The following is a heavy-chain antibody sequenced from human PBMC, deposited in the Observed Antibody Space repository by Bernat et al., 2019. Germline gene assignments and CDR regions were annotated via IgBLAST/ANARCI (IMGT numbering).Heavy chain of an antibody. CDR2: ISSDSRQI. J-gene: IGHJ4*02. V-gene: IGHV3-21*01. D-gene: IGHD5-12*01. Sequence: EVQVVEPGGGLVEPGGSLRVSCAASGVTFSGYSMNWVRQAPGKELEWVSAISSDSRQIYYADSVKGRFTIARDNAKNSLYLQMNSLRAEDTAVYYCAREGGYRTLDYWGQGISVTVSS. CDR3: AREGGYRTLDY. CDR1: GVTFSGYS.